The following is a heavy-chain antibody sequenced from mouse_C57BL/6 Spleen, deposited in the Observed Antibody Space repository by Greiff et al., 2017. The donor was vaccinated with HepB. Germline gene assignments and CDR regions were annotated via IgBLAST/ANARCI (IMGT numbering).Heavy chain of an antibody. CDR1: GYTFTSYW. CDR2: IDPSDSET. J-gene: IGHJ2*01. CDR3: ARGGYGNPIGY. D-gene: IGHD2-10*02. Sequence: VQLQQPGAELVRPGSSVKLSCKASGYTFTSYWMHWVKQRPIQGLEWIGNIDPSDSETHYNQKFKDKATLTVDKSSSTAYMQLSSLTSEDSAVYYCARGGYGNPIGYWGQGTTLTVSS. V-gene: IGHV1-52*01.